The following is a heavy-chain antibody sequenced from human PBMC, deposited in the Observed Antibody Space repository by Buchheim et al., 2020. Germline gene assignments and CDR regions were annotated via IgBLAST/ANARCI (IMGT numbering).Heavy chain of an antibody. Sequence: QVQLVESGGGVVQPGRSLRLSCAASGFTFSSYGMHWVRQAPGKGLEWVAVIWYDGSNKYYADSVKGRFTISRDNAKNSLYLQMNSLRAEDTAVYYCAKRVGKVYYFDYWGQGTL. CDR1: GFTFSSYG. CDR3: AKRVGKVYYFDY. CDR2: IWYDGSNK. D-gene: IGHD1-26*01. J-gene: IGHJ4*02. V-gene: IGHV3-33*03.